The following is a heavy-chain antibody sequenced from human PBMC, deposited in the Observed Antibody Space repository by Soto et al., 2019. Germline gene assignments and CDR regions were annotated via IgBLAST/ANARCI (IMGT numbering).Heavy chain of an antibody. CDR1: GFTFSSYG. Sequence: QVQLVESGGGVVQPGRSLRLSCAASGFTFSSYGMHWVRQAPGKGLEWVAVISYDGSNKYYADSVKGRFTISRDNSKNTLYLQMNSLRAEDTAVYYCAKDLTKNYCSGGSCAPNWFDPWGQGTLVTVSS. J-gene: IGHJ5*02. D-gene: IGHD2-15*01. V-gene: IGHV3-30*18. CDR2: ISYDGSNK. CDR3: AKDLTKNYCSGGSCAPNWFDP.